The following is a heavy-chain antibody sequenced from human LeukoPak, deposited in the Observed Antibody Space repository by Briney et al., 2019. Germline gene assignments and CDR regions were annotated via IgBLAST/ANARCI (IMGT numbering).Heavy chain of an antibody. V-gene: IGHV1-24*01. D-gene: IGHD3-9*01. CDR2: FDPEDGET. CDR3: ATAIVVTDILTCQPQICVLPL. J-gene: IGHJ1*01. Sequence: ASVRVSPMVSVYTLTKLSICWVRQAPGKGLEWMGGFDPEDGETIYAQKFQGRVTMTEETSTDTAYMELSSLRSEDTAVYYCATAIVVTDILTCQPQICVLPLWRQGTTVTVSS. CDR1: VYTLTKLS.